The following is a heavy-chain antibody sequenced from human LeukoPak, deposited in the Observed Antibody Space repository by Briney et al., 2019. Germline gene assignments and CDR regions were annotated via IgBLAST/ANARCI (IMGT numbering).Heavy chain of an antibody. D-gene: IGHD3-10*01. V-gene: IGHV1-2*02. Sequence: ASVKVSCKASGYTFTDYYMHWVRQAPGQGLEWMGWINPNTGDTNYAQKFQGRVTLTRDTSISTAYMELSSLRSDDTAVYYCARDQVWFGESADHWGQGTLVIVSS. CDR2: INPNTGDT. J-gene: IGHJ4*02. CDR3: ARDQVWFGESADH. CDR1: GYTFTDYY.